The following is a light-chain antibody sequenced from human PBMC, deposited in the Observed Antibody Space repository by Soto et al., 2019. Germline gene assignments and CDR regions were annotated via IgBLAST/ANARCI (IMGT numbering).Light chain of an antibody. CDR2: EVS. V-gene: IGLV2-14*01. CDR1: SSDIGTYNY. Sequence: SALTQPASVSGSPGQSITISCTGTSSDIGTYNYVSWYQQHPGKAPKLVIYEVSYRPSGVSIRFSASKSVNTASLTISGLQAEDEADYYCSSYTSKNDRVFGTGTKVTVL. J-gene: IGLJ1*01. CDR3: SSYTSKNDRV.